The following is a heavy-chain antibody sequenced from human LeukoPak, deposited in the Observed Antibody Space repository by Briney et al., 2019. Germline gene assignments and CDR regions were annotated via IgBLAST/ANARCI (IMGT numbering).Heavy chain of an antibody. CDR2: IRSKVYGGTT. J-gene: IGHJ3*02. CDR3: SRVSTSGSYGRFDALHI. V-gene: IGHV3-49*04. Sequence: GGSLRLSCAASGFTFSGYSMNWVRQAPGKGLEWVGFIRSKVYGGTTEYAASVKGRVIISRDDSESIAYLQMNSLKIEDTAMYYCSRVSTSGSYGRFDALHIWSQGTMVTVSS. CDR1: GFTFSGYS. D-gene: IGHD6-19*01.